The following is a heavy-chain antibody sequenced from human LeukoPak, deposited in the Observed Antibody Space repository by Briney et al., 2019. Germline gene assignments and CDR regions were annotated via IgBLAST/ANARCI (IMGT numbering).Heavy chain of an antibody. CDR1: GLTFSNHGM. D-gene: IGHD4-23*01. CDR3: ARARKYNGNPNWIDL. CDR2: ISHSGNT. V-gene: IGHV4-38-2*01. J-gene: IGHJ5*02. Sequence: PGGSLRLSCAASGLTFSNHGMNWVRQASGKGLEWIGSISHSGNTYYNPSLKSRVTISVDTSKNHFSLNLSAVTAADTAVYYCARARKYNGNPNWIDLWGQGVLVTVSS.